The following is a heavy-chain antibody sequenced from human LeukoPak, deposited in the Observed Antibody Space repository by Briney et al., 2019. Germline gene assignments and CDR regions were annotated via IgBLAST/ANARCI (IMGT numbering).Heavy chain of an antibody. CDR3: ARGSSGSSGNWFDP. V-gene: IGHV1-18*01. CDR2: ISAYNGNT. J-gene: IGHJ5*02. CDR1: GGTFSSYG. Sequence: GASVKVSRKASGGTFSSYGISWVRQAPGQGLEWMGWISAYNGNTNYAQKLQGRVTMTTDTSTSTAYMELRSLRSDDTAVYYCARGSSGSSGNWFDPWGQGTLVTVSS. D-gene: IGHD6-19*01.